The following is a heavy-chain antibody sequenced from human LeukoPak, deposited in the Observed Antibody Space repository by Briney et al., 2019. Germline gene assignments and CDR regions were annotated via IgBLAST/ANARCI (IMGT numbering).Heavy chain of an antibody. CDR2: ISSSSGSI. V-gene: IGHV3-21*01. D-gene: IGHD1-1*01. CDR3: ARDWNYFSC. Sequence: PGGSLRLSCAASGFTFSSYSMNWVHQAPGKGLEWVSSISSSSGSIYYADSVKGRFTISRDNAKNSVYLQMNSLRAEDTAVYYCARDWNYFSCWGQGTLVTVSS. J-gene: IGHJ4*02. CDR1: GFTFSSYS.